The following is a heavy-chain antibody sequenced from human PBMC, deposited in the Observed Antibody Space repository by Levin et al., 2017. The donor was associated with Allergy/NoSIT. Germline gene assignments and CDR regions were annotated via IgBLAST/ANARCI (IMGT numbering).Heavy chain of an antibody. CDR1: GFTFSDYM. CDR3: ARDYVPYSGNYHVEY. V-gene: IGHV3-30*03. J-gene: IGHJ4*02. Sequence: GGSLRLSCAASGFTFSDYMMHWVRQARGKGLEWVAVTADGGVNEQYADAVKGRFTISRDNSKNTLYLQMDNLKPEDQAVYYCARDYVPYSGNYHVEYWGQGTLVTVSS. CDR2: TADGGVNE. D-gene: IGHD1-26*01.